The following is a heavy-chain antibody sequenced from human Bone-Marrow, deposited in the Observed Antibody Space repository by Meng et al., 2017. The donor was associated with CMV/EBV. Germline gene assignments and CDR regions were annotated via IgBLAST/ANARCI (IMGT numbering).Heavy chain of an antibody. CDR1: GGSFSGYY. J-gene: IGHJ6*02. Sequence: SGTLSLTCAVYGGSFSGYYWSWIRQPPGKGLEWIGEINHSGSTNYNPSLKSRVTISVDTSKNPFSLKLSSVTAADTAVYYCAREVGGCGGDCGELGYGMDVWGQGTTVTVSS. V-gene: IGHV4-34*01. D-gene: IGHD2-21*01. CDR2: INHSGST. CDR3: AREVGGCGGDCGELGYGMDV.